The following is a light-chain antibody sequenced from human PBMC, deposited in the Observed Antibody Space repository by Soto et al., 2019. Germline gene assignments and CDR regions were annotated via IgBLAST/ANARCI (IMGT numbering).Light chain of an antibody. CDR1: SSDVGRYNY. CDR2: DVT. J-gene: IGLJ2*01. Sequence: QSALTQPASVSGSPGQSITISCTGTSSDVGRYNYVSWYQQHPGKAPKFMIYDVTTRPSGVSNRVSGSKSGNTASLTISGLQAEDEADYYCSSFTSSDTVLFGGGTKLTVL. V-gene: IGLV2-14*03. CDR3: SSFTSSDTVL.